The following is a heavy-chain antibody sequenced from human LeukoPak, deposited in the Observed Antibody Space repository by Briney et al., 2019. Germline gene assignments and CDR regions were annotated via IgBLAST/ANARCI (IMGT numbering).Heavy chain of an antibody. V-gene: IGHV1-2*02. CDR1: GYTFTGYY. CDR3: ATTRRYYYDSSGPDAFDL. Sequence: ASVKVSCKASGYTFTGYYIHWVRQAPGQGVEWMGWINPNSGGTNYAQNFQGRITIPRDPSISTPYMQLSRLRSDDTAVYYCATTRRYYYDSSGPDAFDLWGQGTMVTVSS. J-gene: IGHJ3*01. D-gene: IGHD3-22*01. CDR2: INPNSGGT.